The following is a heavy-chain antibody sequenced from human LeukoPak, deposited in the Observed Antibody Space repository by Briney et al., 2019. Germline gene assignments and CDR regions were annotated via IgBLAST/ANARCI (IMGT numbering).Heavy chain of an antibody. CDR1: GFTFDDYA. J-gene: IGHJ4*02. CDR3: AKVGVGGPFDY. Sequence: GGSLRLSCAASGFTFDDYAMHWVRPAPGKGLEWVSGISWNSGSIGYADSVKGRFTISRDNAKNSLYLQMNSLRAEDTALYYCAKVGVGGPFDYWGQGTLVTVSS. D-gene: IGHD2-15*01. V-gene: IGHV3-9*01. CDR2: ISWNSGSI.